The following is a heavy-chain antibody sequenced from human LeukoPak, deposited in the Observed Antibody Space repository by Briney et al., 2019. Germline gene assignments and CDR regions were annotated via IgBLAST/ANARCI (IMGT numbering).Heavy chain of an antibody. CDR3: TRRDTAMVNFDY. CDR2: IRSKASSYAT. J-gene: IGHJ4*02. Sequence: PGGSLRLSCAASGFTFSGSAMHWVRQASGKGLEWVGRIRSKASSYATAYAASVKGRFTISRDDSKNTAYLQMNSLKTEDTAVYYCTRRDTAMVNFDYWGQGTLVTVSS. V-gene: IGHV3-73*01. CDR1: GFTFSGSA. D-gene: IGHD5-18*01.